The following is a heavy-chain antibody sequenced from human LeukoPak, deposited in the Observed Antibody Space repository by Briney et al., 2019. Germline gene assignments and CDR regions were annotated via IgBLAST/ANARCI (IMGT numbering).Heavy chain of an antibody. CDR2: ITSSADHI. CDR1: GFTFSTYT. V-gene: IGHV3-21*01. J-gene: IGHJ6*02. Sequence: GGSLRLSCAASGFTFSTYTMNWVRQAPGKGLEWVSSITSSADHIYYAESLKGRFTISRDNANNSLSLELNSLRAEDTAVYYCARDTAGYYDSSGYYYPLDYYYGMDVWGQGTTVTVSS. CDR3: ARDTAGYYDSSGYYYPLDYYYGMDV. D-gene: IGHD3-22*01.